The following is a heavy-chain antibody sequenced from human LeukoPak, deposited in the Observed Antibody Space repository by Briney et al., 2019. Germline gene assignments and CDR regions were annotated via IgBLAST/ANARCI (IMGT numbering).Heavy chain of an antibody. J-gene: IGHJ3*02. Sequence: GGSLRLSCAASGFTFSSYSMMWVRQAPGKGLEWVSYISSSSTTIHYADSVKGRFTISRDNAKNSVYLQMNSLRAEDTAVYYCARERRRIQLWLRGDAFDIWGQGTMVTVSS. D-gene: IGHD5-18*01. CDR2: ISSSSTTI. CDR3: ARERRRIQLWLRGDAFDI. CDR1: GFTFSSYS. V-gene: IGHV3-48*01.